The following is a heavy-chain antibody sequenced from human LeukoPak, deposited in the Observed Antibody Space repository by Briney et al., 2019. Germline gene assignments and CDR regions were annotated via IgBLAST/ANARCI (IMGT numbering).Heavy chain of an antibody. V-gene: IGHV3-23*01. CDR1: GFTFSSYA. D-gene: IGHD2-15*01. CDR3: AKVRQEYCSGGSCYSGKVGWAFDY. Sequence: PGGSLRLSCAASGFTFSSYAMSWVRQAPGKGLEWVSAISGSGGSTYYADSVKGRFTISRDNSKNTLYLQMNSLRAEDTAVYYCAKVRQEYCSGGSCYSGKVGWAFDYWGQGTLVTVSS. CDR2: ISGSGGST. J-gene: IGHJ4*02.